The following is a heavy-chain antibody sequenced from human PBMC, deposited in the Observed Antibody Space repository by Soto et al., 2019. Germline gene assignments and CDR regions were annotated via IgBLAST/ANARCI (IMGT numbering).Heavy chain of an antibody. CDR3: AREAVGHFYDTSGYYY. Sequence: QVQLVQSGAEVKPPGASVKVSCKGSGYTFNNYGITWLRQAPGQRLEWMGWISTYNGNTDYAQSLQGRVTLTTDTSTSTAYLELRSLTSDDTAVYYCAREAVGHFYDTSGYYYWGQGTLVTVSS. D-gene: IGHD3-22*01. CDR1: GYTFNNYG. V-gene: IGHV1-18*04. CDR2: ISTYNGNT. J-gene: IGHJ4*02.